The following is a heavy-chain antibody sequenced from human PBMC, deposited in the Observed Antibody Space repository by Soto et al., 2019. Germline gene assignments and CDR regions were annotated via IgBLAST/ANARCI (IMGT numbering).Heavy chain of an antibody. CDR3: GKVLVGATGHTDSDS. D-gene: IGHD2-15*01. V-gene: IGHV4-39*01. CDR2: IDYNGVT. Sequence: ASETLSLTCTVSGGSIYRSGYYWGWIRQPPGRGLEWIGNIDYNGVTYSNPSLKSRVTISRDTSKNQFSLKLTSVTAADTALYYCGKVLVGATGHTDSDSWGPGTLVTVSS. J-gene: IGHJ4*02. CDR1: GGSIYRSGYY.